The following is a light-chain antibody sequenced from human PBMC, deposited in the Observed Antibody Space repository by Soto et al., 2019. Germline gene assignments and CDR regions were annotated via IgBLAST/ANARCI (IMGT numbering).Light chain of an antibody. V-gene: IGKV3-11*01. CDR2: DAS. Sequence: EIVLTPSPATLSLSPGEKATLSCRASQSISSSLAWYQQKPGQAPRLLIYDASTRATGFPARFSVSGSGTDFTLTIGSLEPEDFAVYYCQQRSEWPRTFGQGTKVEIK. J-gene: IGKJ1*01. CDR3: QQRSEWPRT. CDR1: QSISSS.